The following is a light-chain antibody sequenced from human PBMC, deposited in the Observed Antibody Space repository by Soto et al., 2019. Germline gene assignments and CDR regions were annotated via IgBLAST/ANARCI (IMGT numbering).Light chain of an antibody. J-gene: IGKJ5*01. CDR2: GAS. Sequence: ENVMTQSPSTLSVSPGERATLSCRASQSVSSNLAWYQQKPGQAPRLLIYGASTRATGIPARFSGSGSGTEFTLTISSLRSEDFAVYYCQQYGSSPITFGQGTRLEIK. CDR3: QQYGSSPIT. V-gene: IGKV3-15*01. CDR1: QSVSSN.